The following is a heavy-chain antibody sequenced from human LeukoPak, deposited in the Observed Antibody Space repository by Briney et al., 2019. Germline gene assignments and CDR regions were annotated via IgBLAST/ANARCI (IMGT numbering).Heavy chain of an antibody. CDR3: ARETLISYSSSYFDY. Sequence: SETLSLTCTVSGGSISSYYWSWIRQPAGKGLEWIGRIYTSGSTNYNPSLKSRVTISVDTSKNQFSLKLSSVTAADTAVYYCARETLISYSSSYFDYWGQGTLVTVSS. J-gene: IGHJ4*02. V-gene: IGHV4-4*07. CDR2: IYTSGST. D-gene: IGHD6-13*01. CDR1: GGSISSYY.